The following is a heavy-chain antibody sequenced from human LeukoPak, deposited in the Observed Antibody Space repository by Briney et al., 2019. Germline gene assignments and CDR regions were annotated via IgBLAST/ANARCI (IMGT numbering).Heavy chain of an antibody. J-gene: IGHJ4*02. V-gene: IGHV3-23*01. CDR3: AKRVPYSSSAVYFDY. CDR1: GFAFSSYG. D-gene: IGHD6-6*01. Sequence: GGSLRLSCAASGFAFSSYGMNWVRQAPGRGLEWVSSISDTGGNTYYADSVKGRFTISRDNSKNTLYLQMNSLRVEATAIYYCAKRVPYSSSAVYFDYWGQGTLVTVSS. CDR2: ISDTGGNT.